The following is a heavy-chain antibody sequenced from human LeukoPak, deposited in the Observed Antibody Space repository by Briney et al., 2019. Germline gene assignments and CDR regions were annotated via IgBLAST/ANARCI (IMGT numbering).Heavy chain of an antibody. V-gene: IGHV3-53*01. CDR2: IYSGGST. D-gene: IGHD3-9*01. CDR1: GFTVSSNY. CDR3: AGDYDILTGYYG. Sequence: GGSLRLSCAASGFTVSSNYMSWVRQAPGKGLEWISVIYSGGSTYYADSVKGRFTISRDNSKNTLYLQMNSLRAEDTAVYYCAGDYDILTGYYGWGQGTLVTVSS. J-gene: IGHJ4*02.